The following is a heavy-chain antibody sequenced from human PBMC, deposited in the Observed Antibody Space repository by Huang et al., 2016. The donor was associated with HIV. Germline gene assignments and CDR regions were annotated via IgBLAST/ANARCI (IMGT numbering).Heavy chain of an antibody. J-gene: IGHJ4*02. D-gene: IGHD3-10*01. V-gene: IGHV4-34*02. CDR3: ARGFNYYASDNLGVYYFDS. CDR2: INHNVKS. CDR1: GGAFRGSS. Sequence: QVQLKQWGAGLLKPSETLSLTCAVYGGAFRGSSWTWIRQFPEKGLEWIGDINHNVKSMYHPSLSARVTISTDTSKNHFSLHLTSVTAADTALYYCARGFNYYASDNLGVYYFDSWGLGTLVTVSP.